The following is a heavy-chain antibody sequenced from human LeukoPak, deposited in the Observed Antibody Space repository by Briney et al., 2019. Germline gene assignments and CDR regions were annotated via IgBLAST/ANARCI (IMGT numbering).Heavy chain of an antibody. J-gene: IGHJ4*02. CDR3: ARVPGIVEATMYVSGYFDY. V-gene: IGHV4-39*07. D-gene: IGHD1-26*01. CDR2: IYYSGST. CDR1: GGSISSSSYY. Sequence: PSETLSLTCTVSGGSISSSSYYWGWIRQPPGKGLEWIGSIYYSGSTYYNPSLKSRVTISVDTSKNQFSLKLSSVTAADTAVYYCARVPGIVEATMYVSGYFDYWGQGTLVTVSS.